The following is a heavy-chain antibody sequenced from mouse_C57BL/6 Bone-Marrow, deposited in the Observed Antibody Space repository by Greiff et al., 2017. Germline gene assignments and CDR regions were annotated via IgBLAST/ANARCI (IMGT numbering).Heavy chain of an antibody. D-gene: IGHD2-5*01. CDR3: ARYSNHQAWFAY. CDR2: LDPSDRYT. Sequence: QVQLQQPGAELVMPGASVKLSCKASGYTFTSYWMHWVKQRPGQGLGWIGELDPSDRYTNYNQKFKGKSTLTVDKSSSTAYMQLSSLTSEDSAVYYCARYSNHQAWFAYWGQGTLVTVSA. V-gene: IGHV1-69*01. J-gene: IGHJ3*01. CDR1: GYTFTSYW.